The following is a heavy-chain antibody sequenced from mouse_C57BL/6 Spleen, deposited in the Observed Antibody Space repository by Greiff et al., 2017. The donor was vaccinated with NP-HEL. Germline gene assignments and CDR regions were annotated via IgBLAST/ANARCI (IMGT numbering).Heavy chain of an antibody. V-gene: IGHV5-4*01. J-gene: IGHJ3*01. CDR2: ISDGGSYT. CDR3: AREDFGITTKRAWFAY. CDR1: GFTFSSYA. Sequence: DVHLVESGGGLVKPGGSLKLSCAASGFTFSSYAMSWVRQTPEKRLEWVATISDGGSYTYYPDNVKGRFTISRDNAKNNLYLQMSHLKSEDTAMYYCAREDFGITTKRAWFAYWGQGTLVTVSA. D-gene: IGHD2-4*01.